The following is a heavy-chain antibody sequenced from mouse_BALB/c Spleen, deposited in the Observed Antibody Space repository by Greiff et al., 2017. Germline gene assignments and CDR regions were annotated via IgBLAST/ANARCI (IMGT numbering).Heavy chain of an antibody. J-gene: IGHJ3*01. Sequence: QVQLQQSGAELVRPGSSVKISCKASGYAFSSYWMNWVKQRPGQGLEWIGQIYPGDGDTNYNGKFKGKATLTADKSSSTAYMQLSSQTSADSAVYFCAIHDGSSCFAYWGQGTLVTVSA. V-gene: IGHV1-80*01. CDR3: AIHDGSSCFAY. D-gene: IGHD1-1*01. CDR2: IYPGDGDT. CDR1: GYAFSSYW.